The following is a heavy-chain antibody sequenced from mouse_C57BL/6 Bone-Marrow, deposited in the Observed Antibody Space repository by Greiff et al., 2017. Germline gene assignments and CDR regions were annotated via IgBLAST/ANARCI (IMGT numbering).Heavy chain of an antibody. J-gene: IGHJ4*01. D-gene: IGHD2-5*01. CDR3: ASYSNYEGDY. CDR2: INPGSGGT. V-gene: IGHV1-54*01. CDR1: GYAFTNYL. Sequence: QVQLKQSGAELVRPGTSVKVSCEASGYAFTNYLIEWVKQRPGQGLEWIGVINPGSGGTNYNEKFKGKATLTADKSSSTAYMQLSSLTSEDSAVYFCASYSNYEGDYWGQGTSVTVSS.